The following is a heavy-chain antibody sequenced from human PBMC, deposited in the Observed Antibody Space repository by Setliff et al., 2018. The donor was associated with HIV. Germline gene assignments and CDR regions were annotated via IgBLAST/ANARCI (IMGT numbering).Heavy chain of an antibody. V-gene: IGHV4-59*08. Sequence: SETQSLTCNVSGGSISTYYWSWIRQPPGKGLEWLGYVSYSGRTNFNPSLESRLAMSVDMSKNHFSLKLRSVTAADTAVYYCARHGHFYDSSSSDSFYIWGHGTMVTVSS. CDR2: VSYSGRT. J-gene: IGHJ3*02. CDR1: GGSISTYY. CDR3: ARHGHFYDSSSSDSFYI. D-gene: IGHD3-22*01.